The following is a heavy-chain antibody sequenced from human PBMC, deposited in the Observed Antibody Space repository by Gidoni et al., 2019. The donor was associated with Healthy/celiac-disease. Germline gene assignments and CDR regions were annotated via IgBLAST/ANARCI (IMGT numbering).Heavy chain of an antibody. CDR3: ARFFVELGDTGHYGMDV. CDR2: IYSGGST. J-gene: IGHJ6*02. V-gene: IGHV3-53*01. Sequence: EVQLVESGGGLIQPGGSLRLSCAASGFTVSSNYMSWVRQAPGKGLEWVSVIYSGGSTYYADSVKGRFTISRDNSKNTLYLQMNSLRAEDTAVYYCARFFVELGDTGHYGMDVWGQGTTVTVSS. D-gene: IGHD2-21*01. CDR1: GFTVSSNY.